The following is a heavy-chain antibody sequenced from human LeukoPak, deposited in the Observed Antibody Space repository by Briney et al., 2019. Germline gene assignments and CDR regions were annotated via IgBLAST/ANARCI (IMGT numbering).Heavy chain of an antibody. V-gene: IGHV4-4*07. Sequence: PSETLSLTCTVSGGSISSYYWSWIRQPAGKGLEWIGRIYTSGSTNYNPSLKSRVTMSVDTSKNQFSLKLSSVTAADTAVYYCAAGYYDLWSGYIFDYWGQGTLVTVSS. CDR2: IYTSGST. J-gene: IGHJ4*02. CDR1: GGSISSYY. CDR3: AAGYYDLWSGYIFDY. D-gene: IGHD3-3*01.